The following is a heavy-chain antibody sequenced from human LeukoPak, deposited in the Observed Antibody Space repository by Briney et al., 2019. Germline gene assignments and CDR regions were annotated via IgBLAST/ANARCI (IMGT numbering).Heavy chain of an antibody. D-gene: IGHD6-13*01. V-gene: IGHV1-2*02. CDR2: INPNSGGT. CDR3: ARGGPMQAAAGTIWFDP. Sequence: ASVKVSCKASGYTFTGYYMHWVRQAPGQGLEWMGWINPNSGGTNYAQKFQGRVTMTRDTSISTAYMELSRLRSDDTAVYYCARGGPMQAAAGTIWFDPWGQGTLVTVSS. J-gene: IGHJ5*02. CDR1: GYTFTGYY.